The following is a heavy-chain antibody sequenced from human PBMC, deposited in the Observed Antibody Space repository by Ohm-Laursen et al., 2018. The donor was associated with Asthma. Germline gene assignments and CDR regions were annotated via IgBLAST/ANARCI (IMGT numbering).Heavy chain of an antibody. J-gene: IGHJ4*02. Sequence: SLRLSCAAPGFTFRSYWMHWVRQAPGKGLEWVAGGGSYYDGGLKYYADSVNGRFTVSRDDSKNTLYLQMNSLRPDDTAVYYCARDVMEWYLPAFDFWGQGTLVTVSS. CDR2: GGSYYDGGLK. CDR1: GFTFRSYW. D-gene: IGHD3-3*01. CDR3: ARDVMEWYLPAFDF. V-gene: IGHV3-30-3*01.